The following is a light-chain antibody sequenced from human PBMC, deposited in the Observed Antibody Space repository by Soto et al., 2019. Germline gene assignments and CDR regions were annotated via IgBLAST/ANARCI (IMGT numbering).Light chain of an antibody. CDR2: RNN. CDR3: AAWDDSLSGRYV. J-gene: IGLJ1*01. CDR1: SSNIGSNY. V-gene: IGLV1-47*01. Sequence: QSVLTQPPSASGTPGQRVTISCSGSSSNIGSNYVYWYQQLPGTAPKLLIYRNNQRPSGVPDRFSGSKSGTSASLAISGLRSEDEADYYCAAWDDSLSGRYVFGPGTKVTVL.